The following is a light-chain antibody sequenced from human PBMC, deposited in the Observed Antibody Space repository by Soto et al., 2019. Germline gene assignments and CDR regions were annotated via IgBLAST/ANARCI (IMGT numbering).Light chain of an antibody. CDR3: QLASMFPYT. V-gene: IGKV1D-12*01. CDR1: QGISSW. J-gene: IGKJ2*01. Sequence: DIQMTQSPSFVSASVGNRVTITCRASQGISSWLPWYQQKPGKVPKVLIYAESSLQSGVPSRCSGSGSGTDFPLPLRSLQPEDLATYYCQLASMFPYTFGQGTKLEIK. CDR2: AES.